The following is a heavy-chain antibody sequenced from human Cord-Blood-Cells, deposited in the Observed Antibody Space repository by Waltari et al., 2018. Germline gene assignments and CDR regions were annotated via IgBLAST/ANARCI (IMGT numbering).Heavy chain of an antibody. CDR3: ARDALYSGSYWYFDL. V-gene: IGHV1-69*01. D-gene: IGHD1-26*01. CDR1: GSTFSSYA. J-gene: IGHJ2*01. Sequence: QAQLVQSGAEVKKPGSSVQVSCKASGSTFSSYAISWVRPDPGQGLEWMGGIIPIFGTANYAQKFQGRVTITADESTSTAYMELSSLRSEDTAVYYCARDALYSGSYWYFDLWGRGTLVTVSS. CDR2: IIPIFGTA.